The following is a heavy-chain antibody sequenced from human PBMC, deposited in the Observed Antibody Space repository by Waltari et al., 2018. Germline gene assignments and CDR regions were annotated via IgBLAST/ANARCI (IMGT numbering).Heavy chain of an antibody. D-gene: IGHD3-10*01. CDR2: ISYDGSNK. V-gene: IGHV3-30*19. Sequence: QVQLVESGGGVVQPGRSLRLSCAASGFTFSSYGMHWVRQAPGKGLEWVAVISYDGSNKYYADSVKGRFTISRDNSKNTLYLQMNSLRAEDTAVYYCARPLRGGWFYGMDVWGQGTTVTVSS. CDR1: GFTFSSYG. J-gene: IGHJ6*02. CDR3: ARPLRGGWFYGMDV.